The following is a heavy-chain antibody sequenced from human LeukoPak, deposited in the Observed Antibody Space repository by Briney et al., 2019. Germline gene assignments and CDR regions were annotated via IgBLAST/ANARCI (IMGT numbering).Heavy chain of an antibody. Sequence: SETLSLTCTVSGVSISSGGYYWSWVRQRPGKGLEWIGYIYYSGRTYYNPSLKSRVTISVDTSKHQFSLKLSSVTAADTAVYYCARGSTTQPLSVWFDPWGQGTLVSVSS. CDR1: GVSISSGGYY. J-gene: IGHJ5*02. V-gene: IGHV4-31*03. CDR3: ARGSTTQPLSVWFDP. D-gene: IGHD2-2*01. CDR2: IYYSGRT.